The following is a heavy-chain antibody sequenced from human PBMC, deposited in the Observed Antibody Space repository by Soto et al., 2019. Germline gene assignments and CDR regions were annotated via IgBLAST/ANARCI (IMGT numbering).Heavy chain of an antibody. CDR3: ARDRQWLVIGSDAFDI. V-gene: IGHV3-30-3*01. Sequence: QVQLVESGGGVVQPGRSLRLSCAASGFTFSSYAMHWVRQAPGKGLEWVAVISYDGSNKYYADSVKGRFTISRDNSKNTQYLQMNSLRAEDTAVYYCARDRQWLVIGSDAFDIWGQGTMVTVSS. CDR2: ISYDGSNK. J-gene: IGHJ3*02. D-gene: IGHD6-19*01. CDR1: GFTFSSYA.